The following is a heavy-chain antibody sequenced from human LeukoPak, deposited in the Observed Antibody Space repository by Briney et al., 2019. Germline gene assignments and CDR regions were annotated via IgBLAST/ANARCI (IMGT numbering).Heavy chain of an antibody. V-gene: IGHV1-69*06. CDR2: IIPIFGTA. D-gene: IGHD2-2*01. CDR3: AAERYCSSTSCYVYYYYGMDV. Sequence: SVKVSCKASGGTFSSYAISWVRQAPGQGLEWMGGIIPIFGTANYAQKFQGRVTITADKSTSTAYMELGSLRSEDTAVYYCAAERYCSSTSCYVYYYYGMDVWGKGTTVTVSS. CDR1: GGTFSSYA. J-gene: IGHJ6*04.